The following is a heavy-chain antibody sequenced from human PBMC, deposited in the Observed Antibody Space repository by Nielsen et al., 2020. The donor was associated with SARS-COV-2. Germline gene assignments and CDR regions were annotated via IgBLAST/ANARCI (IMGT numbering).Heavy chain of an antibody. CDR1: GFTFSSYA. CDR3: AKDAYYYGSGSLDWFDP. Sequence: LKISCAASGFTFSSYAMSWVRQAPGKGLEWVSAISGSGGSTYYADSVKGRFTISRDNSKNTLYLQMNSLRAEDTAVYYCAKDAYYYGSGSLDWFDPWGQGTLVTVSS. V-gene: IGHV3-23*01. J-gene: IGHJ5*02. D-gene: IGHD3-10*01. CDR2: ISGSGGST.